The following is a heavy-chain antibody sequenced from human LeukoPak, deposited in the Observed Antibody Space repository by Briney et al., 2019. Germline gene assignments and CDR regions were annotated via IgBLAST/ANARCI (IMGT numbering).Heavy chain of an antibody. CDR1: GGSVSSGVYF. Sequence: PSETLSLTCTVSGGSVSSGVYFWSWIRQPPGKGLEWIGYIYYSGSTNYNSSLKGRVTISVDTSKNQFSLMLSSVTAADTAIYYCAGEPHDSDAVPGIWGLGTMVTVSS. J-gene: IGHJ3*02. CDR3: AGEPHDSDAVPGI. D-gene: IGHD2-15*01. CDR2: IYYSGST. V-gene: IGHV4-61*08.